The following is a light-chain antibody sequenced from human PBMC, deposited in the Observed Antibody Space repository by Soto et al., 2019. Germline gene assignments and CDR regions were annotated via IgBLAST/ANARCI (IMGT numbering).Light chain of an antibody. CDR2: GAS. CDR3: QQDKKWPRT. CDR1: QTVIRN. J-gene: IGKJ1*01. V-gene: IGKV3-15*01. Sequence: QSPCTLSLSPSEKDTLSCSLSQTVIRNYLAWRQQKPGQAPRLLIYGASTRATGIPARFSGSGSGTEFTLTISSLQSEDFAVYYCQQDKKWPRTVAQGTKV.